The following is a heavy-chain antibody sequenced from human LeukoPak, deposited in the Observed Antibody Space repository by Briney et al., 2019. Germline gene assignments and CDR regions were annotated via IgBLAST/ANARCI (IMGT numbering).Heavy chain of an antibody. D-gene: IGHD4-17*01. J-gene: IGHJ4*02. CDR1: GGSISSSSYY. V-gene: IGHV4-39*01. Sequence: SETLSLTCTVSGGSISSSSYYWGWIRQPPGKGLEWIWIIYYSGSTYYNPSLKSRVTISVDTSKNPFSLKLSSVTAADTAVYYCATLGYGDYVDYWGQGTLVTVSS. CDR3: ATLGYGDYVDY. CDR2: IYYSGST.